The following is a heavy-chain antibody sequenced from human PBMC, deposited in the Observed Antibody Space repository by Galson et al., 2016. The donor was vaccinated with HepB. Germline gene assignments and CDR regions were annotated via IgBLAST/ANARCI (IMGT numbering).Heavy chain of an antibody. CDR3: AREQFFDDRTGDDGFDI. D-gene: IGHD3-16*01. V-gene: IGHV4-59*01. Sequence: SETLSLTCSVSGGSITGYYWSWIRQSPKKELEWIGYIYSGGSTEYNPSLKSRVSMSVDISENQFSLRLTSVTAADTAVYYCAREQFFDDRTGDDGFDIWGQGTLVTVSP. CDR2: IYSGGST. J-gene: IGHJ3*02. CDR1: GGSITGYY.